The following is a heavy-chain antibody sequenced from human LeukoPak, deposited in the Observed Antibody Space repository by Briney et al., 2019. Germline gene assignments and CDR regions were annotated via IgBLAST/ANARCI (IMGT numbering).Heavy chain of an antibody. CDR3: AREVLRFLEWLLETTDAFDI. V-gene: IGHV3-48*01. CDR1: GFTFSSYD. D-gene: IGHD3-3*01. J-gene: IGHJ3*02. Sequence: PGGSLRLSCAASGFTFSSYDMDWVRQAPGKGLEWVSYISGSSSTKYYADSVKGRFFISRDNAKNSLYLQMNSLRAEDTAVYYCAREVLRFLEWLLETTDAFDIWGQGTMVTVSS. CDR2: ISGSSSTK.